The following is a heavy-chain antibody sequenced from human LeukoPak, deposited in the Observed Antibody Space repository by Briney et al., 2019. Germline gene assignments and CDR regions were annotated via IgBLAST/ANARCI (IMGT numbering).Heavy chain of an antibody. CDR2: IYSGGST. V-gene: IGHV3-53*01. J-gene: IGHJ5*02. CDR1: GFTFSSNY. D-gene: IGHD6-6*01. Sequence: GGSLRLSCAASGFTFSSNYMSWVPQAPGKGLEWVSVIYSGGSTYYADSVKGRFTISRDNSKSTLYLQMNSLRAEDTAVYYCAKPRAIAARPGWFDPWGQGTLVTVSS. CDR3: AKPRAIAARPGWFDP.